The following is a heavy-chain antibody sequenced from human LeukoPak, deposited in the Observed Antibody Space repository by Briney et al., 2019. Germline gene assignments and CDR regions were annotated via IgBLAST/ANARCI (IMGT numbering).Heavy chain of an antibody. CDR3: IRNSSVYSDLLDY. D-gene: IGHD3-22*01. V-gene: IGHV3-73*01. CDR2: IRNKANSSAT. Sequence: PGGSLKLSCAASGFIFSGSAMHWVRQASGKGLEWVGRIRNKANSSATAYAASVKGRFTISRDDTKNTAYLQMNSLKIEDTAVYNGIRNSSVYSDLLDYWGQGTLVTVSS. J-gene: IGHJ4*02. CDR1: GFIFSGSA.